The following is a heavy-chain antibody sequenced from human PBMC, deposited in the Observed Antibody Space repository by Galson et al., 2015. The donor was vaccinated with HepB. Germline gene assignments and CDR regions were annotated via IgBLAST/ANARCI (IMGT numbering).Heavy chain of an antibody. V-gene: IGHV3-73*01. CDR3: TRRTPGSGGTYGMDV. D-gene: IGHD3-10*01. CDR2: IRSKANNYAT. J-gene: IGHJ6*02. CDR1: GFTFSGSA. Sequence: SLRLSCAASGFTFSGSAMHWVRQASGKGLEWVGRIRSKANNYATAYAASVKGRFTISRDDSKNTAYLQMNSLKTEDTAVYYCTRRTPGSGGTYGMDVWGQGTTVTVSS.